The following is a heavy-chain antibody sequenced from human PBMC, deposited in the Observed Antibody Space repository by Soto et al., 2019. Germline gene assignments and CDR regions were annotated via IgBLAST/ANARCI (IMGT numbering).Heavy chain of an antibody. CDR2: TSYDGCNT. V-gene: IGHV3-30*19. Sequence: QVQLVESGGGVVQPGTSLRLSCVGSGFTFRSFVIHWVRQAPGKGLEWVALTSYDGCNTYYDDSVKGRFTISRDNSRNTVDLQMDSLRLEDTALYYCARWGTTGGLDVWGQGTLVSVSS. J-gene: IGHJ4*02. D-gene: IGHD3-16*01. CDR3: ARWGTTGGLDV. CDR1: GFTFRSFV.